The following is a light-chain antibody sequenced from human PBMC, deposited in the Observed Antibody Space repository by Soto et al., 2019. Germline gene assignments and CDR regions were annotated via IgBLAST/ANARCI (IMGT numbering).Light chain of an antibody. CDR3: SSYISSNTYV. V-gene: IGLV2-14*01. Sequence: QSALTQPRSVSGSPGQSVTISCTGTSSDVSAYDYVSWYQHRPGKPPKLMIYEVTHRPSGVSNRFSGSRSGNTASLTISGLLAEDEADYYCSSYISSNTYVFGVGTKLTVL. J-gene: IGLJ1*01. CDR2: EVT. CDR1: SSDVSAYDY.